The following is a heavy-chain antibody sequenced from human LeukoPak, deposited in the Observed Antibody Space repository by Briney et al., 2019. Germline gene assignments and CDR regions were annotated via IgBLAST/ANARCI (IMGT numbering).Heavy chain of an antibody. J-gene: IGHJ6*03. CDR3: ARRRMIFGVVIIPYMDV. V-gene: IGHV4-30-2*01. CDR2: IYHSGST. D-gene: IGHD3/OR15-3a*01. Sequence: SETLSLTCTVSGGSISSGGYCWSWIRQPPGKGLEWIGYIYHSGSTNYNPSLKSRVTISVDTSKNQFSLKLRSVTAADTAVYYCARRRMIFGVVIIPYMDVWGKGTTVTVSS. CDR1: GGSISSGGYC.